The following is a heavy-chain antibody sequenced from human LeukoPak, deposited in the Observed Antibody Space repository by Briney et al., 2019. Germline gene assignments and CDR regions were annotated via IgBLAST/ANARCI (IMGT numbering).Heavy chain of an antibody. CDR3: ARTGNYGGAY. CDR1: GGSISSSGYY. Sequence: SQTLSLTCTVSGGSISSSGYYWSWIRQHPGKGLEWIAYIYHSGSTSYNPSLKSRVTISVDTSKNQFSLKLSSVTAADTAVYYCARTGNYGGAYWGPGTLVAVSS. D-gene: IGHD1-1*01. CDR2: IYHSGST. V-gene: IGHV4-31*03. J-gene: IGHJ4*02.